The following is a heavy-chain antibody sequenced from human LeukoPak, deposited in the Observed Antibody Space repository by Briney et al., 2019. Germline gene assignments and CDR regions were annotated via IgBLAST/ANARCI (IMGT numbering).Heavy chain of an antibody. CDR3: ARGSTSWYYHY. J-gene: IGHJ4*02. Sequence: QPGASLRLSWASFGLTFSSYGMGSARPPPKKGLEWVTFIRNDGSDKYYTGSVKGRFTISRDNSKNTLYLQMNSLRAEDTAVYYCARGSTSWYYHYWGQGTLVTVSS. D-gene: IGHD6-13*01. V-gene: IGHV3-30*02. CDR2: IRNDGSDK. CDR1: GLTFSSYG.